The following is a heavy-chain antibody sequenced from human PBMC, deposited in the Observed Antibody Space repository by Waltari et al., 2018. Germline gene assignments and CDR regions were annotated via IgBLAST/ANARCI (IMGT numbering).Heavy chain of an antibody. D-gene: IGHD6-13*01. Sequence: QVQLQQWGAGLLKPSETLSLTCAVYGGSFSGYYWSWIRQPPGKGLEWIGEINHSGSTTYNQSLKGRVSISVDASKNQFSLKLSSVTAADTAVYYCARRPPRSSSWPYYYYYYMDVWGKGTTVTVSS. CDR3: ARRPPRSSSWPYYYYYYMDV. J-gene: IGHJ6*03. CDR1: GGSFSGYY. CDR2: INHSGST. V-gene: IGHV4-34*01.